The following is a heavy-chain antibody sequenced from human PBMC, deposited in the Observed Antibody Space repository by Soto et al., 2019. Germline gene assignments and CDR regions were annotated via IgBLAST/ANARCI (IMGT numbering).Heavy chain of an antibody. V-gene: IGHV3-23*01. D-gene: IGHD2-21*01. Sequence: GGSLRLSCATSGVGFSNYGMSWVRQAPGKGLEWVSGISASGDSTYYADPVKGRFTISGDNSKNTLYLQMNSLRAEDTAVYYCAKVARPSSLADAFDIWGQGTMVTVSS. CDR1: GVGFSNYG. J-gene: IGHJ3*02. CDR3: AKVARPSSLADAFDI. CDR2: ISASGDST.